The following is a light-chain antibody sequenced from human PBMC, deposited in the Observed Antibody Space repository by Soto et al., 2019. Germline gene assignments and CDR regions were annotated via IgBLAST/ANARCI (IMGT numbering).Light chain of an antibody. V-gene: IGKV3-20*01. CDR2: GAS. CDR3: QQYGTSPLT. J-gene: IGKJ3*01. Sequence: EIVLTQSPGTLSLSPGERATFSCRASQSISSSHLAWYQQKPGQAPRLLIYGASSRATGIPDRFSGSGSGTDFTLIINRLEPEDFAVYSCQQYGTSPLTFGPGTKVDIK. CDR1: QSISSSH.